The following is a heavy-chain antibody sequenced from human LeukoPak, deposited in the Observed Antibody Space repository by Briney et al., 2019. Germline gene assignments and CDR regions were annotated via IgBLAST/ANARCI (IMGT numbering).Heavy chain of an antibody. J-gene: IGHJ4*02. V-gene: IGHV3-30*18. CDR2: ISYDGSNE. Sequence: GGSLRLSCAASGFTFSSYGMHWVRQAPGKGLEWVAVISYDGSNEYYADSVKGRFTISRDNSKNTLYLQMNSLRAEDTAVYYCAKDPTPYYYDSSGYPGGWGQGTLVTVSS. D-gene: IGHD3-22*01. CDR3: AKDPTPYYYDSSGYPGG. CDR1: GFTFSSYG.